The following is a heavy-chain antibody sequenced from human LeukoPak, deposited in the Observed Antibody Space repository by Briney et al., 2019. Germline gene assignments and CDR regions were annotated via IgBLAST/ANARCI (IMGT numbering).Heavy chain of an antibody. CDR1: GFTFSSYS. D-gene: IGHD6-6*01. CDR3: ARGPSSPLTH. CDR2: ISSSSGTI. Sequence: GGSLRLSCAASGFTFSSYSMNWVRQAPGKGLEWVSYISSSSGTIYYADSVKGRFTISRDNAKNSLYLQMDSLRAEDTAVYYCARGPSSPLTHWGQGTLVTVSS. V-gene: IGHV3-48*04. J-gene: IGHJ4*02.